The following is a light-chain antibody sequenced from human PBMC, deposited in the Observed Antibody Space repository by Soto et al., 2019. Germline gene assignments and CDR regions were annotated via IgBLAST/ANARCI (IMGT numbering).Light chain of an antibody. Sequence: EIVLTQSPATLSLSPGERATLSCRASQSVSSYLAWHQQKPGQAPRLRIYEASNRATGIPARFSGSGSGTDFTLTISSLEPEDFAVYYCQQRGTWPRGTFGQGTKVEIK. CDR2: EAS. CDR1: QSVSSY. CDR3: QQRGTWPRGT. J-gene: IGKJ1*01. V-gene: IGKV3-11*01.